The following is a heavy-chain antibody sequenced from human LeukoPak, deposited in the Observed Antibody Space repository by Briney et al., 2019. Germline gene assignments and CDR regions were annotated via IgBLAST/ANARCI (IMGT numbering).Heavy chain of an antibody. J-gene: IGHJ6*03. Sequence: ASVKVSCKASGYTFTAYYLHWVRQAPGQGLEWMGWINPNSGVTNYAQKLQGRVTMTTDTSTSTAYMELRSLRSDDTAVYYCARDGGVRYFDWLPRHYYYYYMDVWGKGTTVTVSS. V-gene: IGHV1-2*02. CDR2: INPNSGVT. CDR3: ARDGGVRYFDWLPRHYYYYYMDV. D-gene: IGHD3-9*01. CDR1: GYTFTAYY.